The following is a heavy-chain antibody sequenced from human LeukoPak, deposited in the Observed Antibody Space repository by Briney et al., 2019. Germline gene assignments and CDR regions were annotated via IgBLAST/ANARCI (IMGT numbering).Heavy chain of an antibody. J-gene: IGHJ6*02. CDR2: INPSGGST. CDR3: ARDLVGAPNYYYGMDV. Sequence: ASVKVSCKASGYTFTSYYMHWVRQAPGQGLEWMGIINPSGGSTSYAQKFQGRVTMTRDTSTSTVYMELSSLGSEDTAVYYCARDLVGAPNYYYGMDVWGQGTTVTVS. D-gene: IGHD1-26*01. V-gene: IGHV1-46*01. CDR1: GYTFTSYY.